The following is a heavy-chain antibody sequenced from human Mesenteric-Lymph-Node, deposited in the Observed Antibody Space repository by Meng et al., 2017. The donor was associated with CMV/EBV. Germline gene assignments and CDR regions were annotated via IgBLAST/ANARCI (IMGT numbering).Heavy chain of an antibody. V-gene: IGHV3-48*04. Sequence: GGSLRLSCVASGFDFSIYMMNWVRQVPGKGLEWVSHISASSSTRHYADSVKGRFTVSRDNAKDSVYLQMSSLRAEDTAVYYCAKDYSGSYYETDYWGQGTLVTVSS. CDR2: ISASSSTR. CDR1: GFDFSIYM. D-gene: IGHD1-26*01. J-gene: IGHJ4*02. CDR3: AKDYSGSYYETDY.